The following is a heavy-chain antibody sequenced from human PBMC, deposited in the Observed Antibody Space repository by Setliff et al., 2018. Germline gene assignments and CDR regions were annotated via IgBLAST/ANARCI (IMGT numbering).Heavy chain of an antibody. CDR3: ARDRRGGYGAINWFDP. D-gene: IGHD3-16*01. CDR2: IYYSGCT. J-gene: IGHJ5*02. Sequence: SETLSLTCSVSGDSIGRGGYYWSWIRQQPGKGLEWIASIYYSGCTYYNPSLKSRLRVSMDSSKNQFYLDLSSVTAADTAVYYCARDRRGGYGAINWFDPWGQGTLVTVSS. V-gene: IGHV4-31*03. CDR1: GDSIGRGGYY.